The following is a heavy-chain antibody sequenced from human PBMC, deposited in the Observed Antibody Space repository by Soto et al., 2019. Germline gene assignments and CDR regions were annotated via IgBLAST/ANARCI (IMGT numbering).Heavy chain of an antibody. CDR3: ARGVGSGSYYSYYFDY. CDR2: IYPGDSDT. J-gene: IGHJ4*02. D-gene: IGHD3-10*01. Sequence: GESLKISCKGSGYSFTSYWIGWVRQMPGKGLEWMGIIYPGDSDTRYSPSFQGQVTISADKSISTAYLQWSSLKASDTAMYYCARGVGSGSYYSYYFDYWGQGTLVTGSS. CDR1: GYSFTSYW. V-gene: IGHV5-51*01.